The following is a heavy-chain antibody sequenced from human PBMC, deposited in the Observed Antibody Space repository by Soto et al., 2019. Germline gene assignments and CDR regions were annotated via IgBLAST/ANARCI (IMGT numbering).Heavy chain of an antibody. J-gene: IGHJ4*02. Sequence: GGSLRLSCAASGFTFSSYGMHWVRQAPGKGLEWVAVISYDGSNKYYADSVKGRFTISRDNSKNTLYLQMNSLRAEDTAVYYCAKYLLGFRMNMVRGVIDYWGQGTLVTVSS. CDR3: AKYLLGFRMNMVRGVIDY. CDR2: ISYDGSNK. CDR1: GFTFSSYG. V-gene: IGHV3-30*18. D-gene: IGHD3-10*01.